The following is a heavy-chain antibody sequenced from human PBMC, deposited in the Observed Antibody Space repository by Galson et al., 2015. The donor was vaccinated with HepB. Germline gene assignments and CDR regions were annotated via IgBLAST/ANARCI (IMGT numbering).Heavy chain of an antibody. CDR2: ISWNSGSI. CDR1: GFTFGDYA. Sequence: SLRLSCAASGFTFGDYAMHWVRQAPGKGLEWVSGISWNSGSIGYADSVKGRFTISRDNAKNSLYLQMNSLRAEDTALYYCAKDMDIAVAGILAYWGQGTLVTVS. CDR3: AKDMDIAVAGILAY. J-gene: IGHJ4*02. V-gene: IGHV3-9*01. D-gene: IGHD6-19*01.